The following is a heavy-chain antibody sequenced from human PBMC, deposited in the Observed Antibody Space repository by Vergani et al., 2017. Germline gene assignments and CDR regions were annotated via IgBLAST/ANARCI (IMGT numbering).Heavy chain of an antibody. J-gene: IGHJ4*01. D-gene: IGHD2-8*01. V-gene: IGHV3-23*01. Sequence: EVQLSESGGGWVQPGGSLRLSCAASGFTSNSYTMSWVRQTPGKGLEWVSSILHSGSNSYYADSVTGRFTIARDNSRNTLYLQMNSLRAEDTAISYCARDRVRDGRRNFDYWSQGTLVTVSP. CDR2: ILHSGSNS. CDR3: ARDRVRDGRRNFDY. CDR1: GFTSNSYT.